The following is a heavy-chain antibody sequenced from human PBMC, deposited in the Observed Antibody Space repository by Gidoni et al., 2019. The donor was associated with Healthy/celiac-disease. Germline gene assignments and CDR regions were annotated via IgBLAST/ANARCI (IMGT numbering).Heavy chain of an antibody. V-gene: IGHV3-21*01. D-gene: IGHD5-18*01. Sequence: EVQLGESGGGLVKPGGSRRRSWAAAGITFSGYSMNWVRQAPGKGLEWVSSIVSSSSYISYADSVKGRFTISRDNAKNSLYLQMNSLRAEDTAVYYCARDGYSYGYPIDYWGQGTLVTVSS. CDR3: ARDGYSYGYPIDY. J-gene: IGHJ4*02. CDR2: IVSSSSYI. CDR1: GITFSGYS.